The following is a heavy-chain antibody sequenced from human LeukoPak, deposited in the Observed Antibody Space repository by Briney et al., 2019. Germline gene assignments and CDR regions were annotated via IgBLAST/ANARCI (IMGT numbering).Heavy chain of an antibody. CDR3: ARDGPIGYNYVFDY. Sequence: ASVKVSCKASGYTFTSYAMHWVRQAPGQRLEWIGWINAGNGNTKYSQEFQGRVTITRDTSASTAYMELSSLRSEDMAVYYCARDGPIGYNYVFDYWGQGTLVTVSS. CDR2: INAGNGNT. CDR1: GYTFTSYA. V-gene: IGHV1-3*03. J-gene: IGHJ4*02. D-gene: IGHD5-18*01.